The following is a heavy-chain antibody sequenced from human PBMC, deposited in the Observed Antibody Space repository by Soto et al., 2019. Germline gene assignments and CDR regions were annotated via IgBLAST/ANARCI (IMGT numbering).Heavy chain of an antibody. CDR1: GFTFSSYA. J-gene: IGHJ4*02. CDR3: ASEKGGDSIFGVVSTINDY. Sequence: QVQLVESGGGVVQPGRSLRLSCAASGFTFSSYAMHWVRQAPGKGLAWVAVISYDGSNKYYADSVKGRFTISRDNSKNTLYLQMNSLRAEDTAVYYCASEKGGDSIFGVVSTINDYWGQGTLVTVSS. D-gene: IGHD3-3*01. CDR2: ISYDGSNK. V-gene: IGHV3-30-3*01.